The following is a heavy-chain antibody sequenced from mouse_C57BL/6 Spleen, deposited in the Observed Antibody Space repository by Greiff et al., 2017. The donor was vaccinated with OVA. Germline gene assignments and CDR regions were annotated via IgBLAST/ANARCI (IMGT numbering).Heavy chain of an antibody. CDR3: ARGGNMYYFDY. D-gene: IGHD2-1*01. V-gene: IGHV1-42*01. CDR2: INPSTGGT. J-gene: IGHJ2*01. Sequence: EVQGVESGPELVKPGASVKISCKASGYSFTGYYMNWVKQSPEKSLEWIGEINPSTGGTTYNQKFKAKATLTVDKSSSTAYMQLKSLTSEDSAVYYCARGGNMYYFDYWGQGTTLTVSS. CDR1: GYSFTGYY.